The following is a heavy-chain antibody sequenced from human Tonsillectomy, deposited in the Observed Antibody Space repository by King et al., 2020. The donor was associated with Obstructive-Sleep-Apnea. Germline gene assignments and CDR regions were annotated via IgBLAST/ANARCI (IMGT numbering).Heavy chain of an antibody. CDR1: GGSISSGGYY. V-gene: IGHV4-31*03. CDR3: ARRGDEYCSGGSCYSEPYGMDV. CDR2: IYYSGST. J-gene: IGHJ6*02. D-gene: IGHD2-15*01. Sequence: LPLQESGPGLVKPSQTLSLTCTVSGGSISSGGYYWSWIRQHPGKGLEWIGYIYYSGSTYYNPSLKSRVTISVDTSKNQFSLKLSSVTAADTAVYYCARRGDEYCSGGSCYSEPYGMDVWGQGTTVTVSS.